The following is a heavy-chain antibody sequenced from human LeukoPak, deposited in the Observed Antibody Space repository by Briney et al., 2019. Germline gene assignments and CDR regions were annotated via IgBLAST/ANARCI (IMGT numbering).Heavy chain of an antibody. CDR3: ARTNPVYGDYDY. Sequence: SGGSLRLSCAVSGFSVNDNYMSWVRQAPGKGLQWVSVMFPDGRTYYADSVKGRFTISRDLARNTLLLQMHSLRADDTAVQYCARTNPVYGDYDYWGQGTLVTVSS. CDR1: GFSVNDNY. J-gene: IGHJ4*02. V-gene: IGHV3-53*01. D-gene: IGHD4-17*01. CDR2: MFPDGRT.